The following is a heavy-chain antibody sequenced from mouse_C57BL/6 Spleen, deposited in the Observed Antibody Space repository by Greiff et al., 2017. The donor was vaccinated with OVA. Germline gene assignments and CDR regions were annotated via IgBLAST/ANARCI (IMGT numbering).Heavy chain of an antibody. V-gene: IGHV1-26*01. CDR1: GYTFTDYY. D-gene: IGHD2-1*01. CDR3: ARSGGNKGGFAY. J-gene: IGHJ3*01. Sequence: VQLQQSGPELVKPGASVKISCKASGYTFTDYYMNWVKQSHGKSLEWIGDINPNNGGTSYNQKFKGKATLTVDKSSSTAYMELRSLTSEDSAVYYCARSGGNKGGFAYWGQGTLVTVSA. CDR2: INPNNGGT.